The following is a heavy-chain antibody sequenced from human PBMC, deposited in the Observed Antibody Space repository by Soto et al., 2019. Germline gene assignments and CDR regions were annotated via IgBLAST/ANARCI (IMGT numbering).Heavy chain of an antibody. Sequence: GSVRLSCXASGFMFSAYTMNWVRQAPGKGLEWLSSISDDSSYIDYADSLRGRFTVSRDNARNSLYLQIDSLGVEDTAVYYCATPYYFNHWGPGTLVTVSS. CDR1: GFMFSAYT. CDR3: ATPYYFNH. D-gene: IGHD3-16*01. J-gene: IGHJ1*01. V-gene: IGHV3-21*06. CDR2: ISDDSSYI.